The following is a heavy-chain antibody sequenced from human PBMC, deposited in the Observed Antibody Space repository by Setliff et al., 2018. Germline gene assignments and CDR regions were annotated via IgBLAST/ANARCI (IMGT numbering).Heavy chain of an antibody. J-gene: IGHJ4*02. Sequence: SGPTLVNPTQTLTLTCTFSGFSLNTTGIRVNWIRQPPGKALEWIARVDWDDDKFYSPPLRTRLAISKDTSENQVVLTMTNMDPADNATYYCARSKGVAGIFDYWGQGTLVTVSS. CDR3: ARSKGVAGIFDY. V-gene: IGHV2-70*04. D-gene: IGHD6-19*01. CDR2: VDWDDDK. CDR1: GFSLNTTGIR.